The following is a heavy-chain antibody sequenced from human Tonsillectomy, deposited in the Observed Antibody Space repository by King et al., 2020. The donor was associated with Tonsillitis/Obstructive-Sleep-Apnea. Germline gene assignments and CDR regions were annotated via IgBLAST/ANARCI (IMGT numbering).Heavy chain of an antibody. D-gene: IGHD3-10*01. CDR3: ASKDSYGSGSYFDY. CDR2: INHSGST. Sequence: VQLQQWGAGLLKPSETLSLTCAVYGGSFSTYYWSWIRQPPGKGLEWIGEINHSGSTNYNPSLKSRVTISVDTSKNQFSLKLSSVTAADRAVYYCASKDSYGSGSYFDYWGQGTLVTVSS. CDR1: GGSFSTYY. J-gene: IGHJ4*02. V-gene: IGHV4-34*01.